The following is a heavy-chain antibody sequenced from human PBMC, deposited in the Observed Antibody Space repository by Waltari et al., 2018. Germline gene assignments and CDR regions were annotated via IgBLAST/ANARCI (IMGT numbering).Heavy chain of an antibody. CDR1: GVSISSYY. J-gene: IGHJ6*03. CDR2: IYTSGST. Sequence: QVPLQESGAGVVKPSEPLSLHCTVSGVSISSYYRRWVRPPAGNGLEWIGRIYTSGSTNYNPSLKSRVTMSVDTSKNQFSLKLSSVTAADTAVYYCARDQAARPYYYYMDVWGKGTTVTVSS. D-gene: IGHD6-13*01. V-gene: IGHV4-4*07. CDR3: ARDQAARPYYYYMDV.